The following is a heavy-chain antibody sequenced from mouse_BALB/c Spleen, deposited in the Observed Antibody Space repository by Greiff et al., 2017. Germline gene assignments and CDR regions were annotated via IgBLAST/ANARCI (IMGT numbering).Heavy chain of an antibody. Sequence: EVQRVESGGGLVQPGGSRKLSCAASGFTFSSFGMHWVRQAPEKGLEWVAYISSGSSTIYYADTVKGRFTISRDNPKNTLFLQMTSLRSEDTAMYDCARLGGDYWGQGTTLTVSS. CDR3: ARLGGDY. CDR2: ISSGSSTI. J-gene: IGHJ2*01. CDR1: GFTFSSFG. V-gene: IGHV5-17*02. D-gene: IGHD4-1*01.